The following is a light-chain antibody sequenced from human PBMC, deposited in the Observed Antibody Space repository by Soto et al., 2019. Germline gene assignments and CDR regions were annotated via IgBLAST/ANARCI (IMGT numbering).Light chain of an antibody. J-gene: IGKJ1*01. CDR3: QQSYSTRWT. Sequence: DIQMTQSPSSLSASVGDRITITCRASQSISSYLNWYQQKPGKAPKVLIYAASSLQSGVPSRFSGSGSGTDFTHTISSLQPEDFATYYCQQSYSTRWTFGQGTKVEIK. CDR1: QSISSY. V-gene: IGKV1-39*01. CDR2: AAS.